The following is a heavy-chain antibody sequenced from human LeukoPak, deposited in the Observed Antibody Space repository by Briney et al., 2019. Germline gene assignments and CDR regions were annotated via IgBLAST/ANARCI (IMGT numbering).Heavy chain of an antibody. D-gene: IGHD6-13*01. CDR2: INHSGST. Sequence: SETLSLTCAVYGGSFSGYYWSWIRQPPGKGLEWIGEINHSGSTNYNPSLKSRVTISVDTSKNQFSLKLSSVTAADTAVYYCARRFGSSSWYKYNWFDPWGQGTLVTVSS. V-gene: IGHV4-34*01. J-gene: IGHJ5*02. CDR1: GGSFSGYY. CDR3: ARRFGSSSWYKYNWFDP.